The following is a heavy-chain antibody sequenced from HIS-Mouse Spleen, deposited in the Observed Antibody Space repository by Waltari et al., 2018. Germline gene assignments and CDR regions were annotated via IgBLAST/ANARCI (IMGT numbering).Heavy chain of an antibody. J-gene: IGHJ4*02. CDR1: GFTVSSHS. CDR2: IYSGGST. Sequence: EVQLVESGGGLVQPGGSLRLSCPASGFTVSSHSMSWVRQAPGKGLEWVSVIYSGGSTYYADSVKGRFTISRDNSKNTLYLQMNSLRAEDTAVYYCARDIKAAACWGQGTLVTVSS. D-gene: IGHD6-13*01. CDR3: ARDIKAAAC. V-gene: IGHV3-66*01.